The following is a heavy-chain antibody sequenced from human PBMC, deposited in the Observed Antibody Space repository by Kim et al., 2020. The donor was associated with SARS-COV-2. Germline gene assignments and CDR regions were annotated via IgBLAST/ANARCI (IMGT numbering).Heavy chain of an antibody. V-gene: IGHV4-34*01. J-gene: IGHJ4*02. Sequence: SETLSLTCAVYGGSFSGYYWSWIRQPPGKGLEWIGEINHSGSTNYNPSLKSRVTISVDTSKNQFSLKLSSVTAADTAVYYCARYPYCTNGVCRPFDYWGQGTLVTVSS. CDR1: GGSFSGYY. CDR3: ARYPYCTNGVCRPFDY. CDR2: INHSGST. D-gene: IGHD2-8*01.